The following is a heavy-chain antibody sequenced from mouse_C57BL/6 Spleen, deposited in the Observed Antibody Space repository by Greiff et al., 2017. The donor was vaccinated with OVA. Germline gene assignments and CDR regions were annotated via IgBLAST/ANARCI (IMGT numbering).Heavy chain of an antibody. Sequence: VQLQQSGAELVRPGASVTLSCKASGYTFTDYEMHWVKQTPVHGLEWIGAIDPETGGTAYNQKFKGKAILTADKSSSTAYMALRSLTSEDSAVYYCTRPPFITTVVDVWGTGTTVTVSS. CDR1: GYTFTDYE. D-gene: IGHD1-1*01. CDR3: TRPPFITTVVDV. V-gene: IGHV1-15*01. CDR2: IDPETGGT. J-gene: IGHJ1*03.